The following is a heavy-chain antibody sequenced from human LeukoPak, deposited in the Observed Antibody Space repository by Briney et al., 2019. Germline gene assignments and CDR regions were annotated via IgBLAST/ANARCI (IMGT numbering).Heavy chain of an antibody. CDR1: GGSISSYY. D-gene: IGHD3-10*01. J-gene: IGHJ6*03. V-gene: IGHV4-59*01. CDR3: ARVKDPGGYYYYYYMDV. CDR2: IYYSGST. Sequence: KASETLSLTCTVSGGSISSYYWSWIRQPPGKGLEWIGYIYYSGSTKYNPSLKSRVTISLVTSKNQFSLKLSSVAAADTAVYYCARVKDPGGYYYYYYMDVWGKGTTVTVSS.